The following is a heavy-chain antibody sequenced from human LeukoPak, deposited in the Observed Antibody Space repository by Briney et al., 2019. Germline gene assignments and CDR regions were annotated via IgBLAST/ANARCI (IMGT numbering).Heavy chain of an antibody. V-gene: IGHV3-23*01. CDR3: AKDGNWNDDGGDY. CDR2: ISGSGGST. D-gene: IGHD1-1*01. CDR1: GFTFSSYA. Sequence: GGSLRLSCAASGFTFSSYAMSWVRQAPGKGLEWVSAISGSGGSTYYADSVKGRFTISRDNSKNTLYLQMNGLRAEDTAVYYCAKDGNWNDDGGDYWGQGTLVTVSS. J-gene: IGHJ4*02.